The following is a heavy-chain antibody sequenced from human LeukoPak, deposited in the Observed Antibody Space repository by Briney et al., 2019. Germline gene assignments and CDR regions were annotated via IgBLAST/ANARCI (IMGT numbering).Heavy chain of an antibody. Sequence: SVKVSCKASGGTFSSYAISWVRQAPGQGLEWMGGIIPIFGTANYAQKFQGRVTITADGSTSTAYMELSSLRSEDTAVYYCAREGDIVVVPAAMPYGMDVWGKGTTVTVSS. D-gene: IGHD2-2*01. CDR2: IIPIFGTA. CDR1: GGTFSSYA. J-gene: IGHJ6*04. CDR3: AREGDIVVVPAAMPYGMDV. V-gene: IGHV1-69*13.